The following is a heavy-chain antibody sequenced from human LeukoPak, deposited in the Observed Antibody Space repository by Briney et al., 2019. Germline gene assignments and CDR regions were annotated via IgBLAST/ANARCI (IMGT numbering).Heavy chain of an antibody. CDR3: ARDGGGPLD. Sequence: GGSLRLSCAASGFTFRNYWMSWVRQAPGKGLEWVANIKQEGTEKNYVDSVKGRFTISRDNARNSLYLQMNSLRAEDTAVYYCARDGGGPLDWGQGTLVTVSS. J-gene: IGHJ4*02. CDR1: GFTFRNYW. V-gene: IGHV3-7*01. CDR2: IKQEGTEK. D-gene: IGHD3-10*01.